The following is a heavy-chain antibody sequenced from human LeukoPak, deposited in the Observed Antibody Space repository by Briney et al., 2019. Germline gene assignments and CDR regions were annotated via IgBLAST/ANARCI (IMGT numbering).Heavy chain of an antibody. D-gene: IGHD3-10*01. CDR1: GYTFTSYD. J-gene: IGHJ4*02. CDR3: ARGQERYYGSGDFDY. V-gene: IGHV1-8*01. CDR2: MNPNSGNT. Sequence: GASVKVSCKASGYTFTSYDINWVRQATGQGPEWMGWMNPNSGNTGYAQKFQGRVTMTRNTSISTAYMELSSLRSEDTAVYYCARGQERYYGSGDFDYWGQGTLVTVSS.